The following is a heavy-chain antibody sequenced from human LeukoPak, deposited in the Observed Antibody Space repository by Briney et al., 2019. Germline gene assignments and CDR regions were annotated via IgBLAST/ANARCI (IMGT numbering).Heavy chain of an antibody. J-gene: IGHJ4*02. Sequence: SQTLSLTCTVSGGSISSGDYYWSWIRQSPGKGLEWIGYIYYSGSTYCNPSLKSRVTISVDTSKNQFSLKLSSVTAADTAVYYCARDPLIDSSGYPYWGQGTLVTVSS. CDR3: ARDPLIDSSGYPY. CDR1: GGSISSGDYY. D-gene: IGHD3-22*01. CDR2: IYYSGST. V-gene: IGHV4-30-4*01.